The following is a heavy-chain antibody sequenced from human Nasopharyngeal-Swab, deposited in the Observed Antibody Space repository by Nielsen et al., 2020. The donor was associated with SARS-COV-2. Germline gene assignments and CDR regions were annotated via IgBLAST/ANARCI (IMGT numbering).Heavy chain of an antibody. CDR2: IHRGGTT. CDR3: ANVRVASAGTFDF. V-gene: IGHV4-4*02. Sequence: WIRQPPGKGPEWIGEIHRGGTTHYNPSVEHGVTKSLDKSNNQFSLRLNYVTAADTAVSYCANVRVASAGTFDFWGLGTLVTVSS. J-gene: IGHJ4*02. D-gene: IGHD6-13*01.